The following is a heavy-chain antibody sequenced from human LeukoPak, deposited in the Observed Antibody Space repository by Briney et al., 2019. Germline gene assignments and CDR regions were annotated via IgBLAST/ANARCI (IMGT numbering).Heavy chain of an antibody. V-gene: IGHV4-59*01. CDR3: ARRSGDDAFDI. Sequence: KPSEALSPTCTVSGGSLSSYYWSWIRPPPRKGLEWIGYIYYSGSTNYNPSLKSRVTISVDSSKNQFSLKLSSVTAADTAVYYCARRSGDDAFDIWGQGTMVTVSS. J-gene: IGHJ3*02. D-gene: IGHD7-27*01. CDR1: GGSLSSYY. CDR2: IYYSGST.